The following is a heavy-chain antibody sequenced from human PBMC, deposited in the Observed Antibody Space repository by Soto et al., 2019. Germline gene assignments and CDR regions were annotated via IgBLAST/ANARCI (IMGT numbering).Heavy chain of an antibody. CDR1: GGSISSYY. D-gene: IGHD6-19*01. CDR3: ARTGYSSGWEFDY. Sequence: PSETLSLTCTVSGGSISSYYWSWIRQPPGKGLEWIGYIYYSGSTTYNPSLKSRVTISVDTSKNQFSLKLSSVTAADTAVYYCARTGYSSGWEFDYWGQGTLVTVSS. J-gene: IGHJ4*02. CDR2: IYYSGST. V-gene: IGHV4-59*08.